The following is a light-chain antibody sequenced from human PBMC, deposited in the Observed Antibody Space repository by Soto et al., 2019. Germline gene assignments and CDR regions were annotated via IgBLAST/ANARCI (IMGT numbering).Light chain of an antibody. V-gene: IGLV1-40*01. CDR2: GDT. Sequence: QSVLTQPPSVSGAPGQRVTISCTGSNSNIGAGYDVNWYQHLPGTAPKLLIYGDTIRPSGVPDRFSGSNSGNTATLTISRVEAGDEADYYCQVWDSSSDHVVFGGGTKLTVL. J-gene: IGLJ2*01. CDR3: QVWDSSSDHVV. CDR1: NSNIGAGYD.